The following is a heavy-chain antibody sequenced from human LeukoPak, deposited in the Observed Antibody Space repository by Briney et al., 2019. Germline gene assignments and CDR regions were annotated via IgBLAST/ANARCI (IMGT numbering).Heavy chain of an antibody. CDR3: ARGGNYDSSGSHAEYFRH. V-gene: IGHV4-39*01. Sequence: PSETLSLTCTVSGGSISSSTHYWGWIRQPPGKGLEWIGSIYYSGSTYYNPSLKSRVTISVDTSKNQFSLELSSVTAADTAVYYCARGGNYDSSGSHAEYFRHWGQGTLVTVSS. CDR1: GGSISSSTHY. J-gene: IGHJ1*01. D-gene: IGHD3-22*01. CDR2: IYYSGST.